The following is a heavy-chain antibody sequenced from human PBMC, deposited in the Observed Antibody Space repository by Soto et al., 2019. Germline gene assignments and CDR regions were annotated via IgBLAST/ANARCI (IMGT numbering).Heavy chain of an antibody. J-gene: IGHJ4*02. D-gene: IGHD3-22*01. CDR2: ISGSVSTI. CDR3: AKVFYYYDSSGYYYFDY. Sequence: GCSLTLSRAGSRLTFSSYALGLFRPAAWEGREWISSISGSVSTIYYADSVKGRFTISRDNSKNTLYLQMSSLRAEDTAVYYCAKVFYYYDSSGYYYFDYWGQGTLVTVSS. V-gene: IGHV3-23*01. CDR1: RLTFSSYA.